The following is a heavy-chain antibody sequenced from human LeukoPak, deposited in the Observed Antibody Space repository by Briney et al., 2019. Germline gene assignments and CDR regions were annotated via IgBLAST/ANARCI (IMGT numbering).Heavy chain of an antibody. CDR2: INQDGTTK. D-gene: IGHD3-10*01. J-gene: IGHJ3*02. CDR1: GFGFSSYW. CDR3: AREKGTMIRAMAFEM. Sequence: GGSLRLSCAASGFGFSSYWMSWVRHNPGKGLEWVANINQDGTTKYYRDFAKGRFTISRDNAQNSLYLQINSLRAEDTAAYYCAREKGTMIRAMAFEMWGQGTMVTVSS. V-gene: IGHV3-7*01.